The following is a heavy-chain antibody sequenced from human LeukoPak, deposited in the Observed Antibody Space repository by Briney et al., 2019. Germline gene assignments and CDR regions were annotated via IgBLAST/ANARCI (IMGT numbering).Heavy chain of an antibody. CDR3: ARAAAYCGGDCYIDY. CDR2: IYPTDSDT. J-gene: IGHJ4*02. CDR1: GYSFTNYW. D-gene: IGHD2-21*02. Sequence: GESLKISCKGSGYSFTNYWIGWVRQMPGKGLEWMGIIYPTDSDTRYSPSFQGQVTISADKSITTAYLQWSSLKASDTAMYYCARAAAYCGGDCYIDYWGQGTLVTVSS. V-gene: IGHV5-51*01.